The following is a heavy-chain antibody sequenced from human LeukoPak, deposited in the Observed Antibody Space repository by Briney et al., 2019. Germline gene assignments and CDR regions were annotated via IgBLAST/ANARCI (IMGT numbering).Heavy chain of an antibody. J-gene: IGHJ3*02. CDR1: GGSFSGYY. D-gene: IGHD3-22*01. V-gene: IGHV4-34*01. Sequence: SETLSLTCAVYGGSFSGYYWSWIRQPPGKGLEWIGEINHSGSTNYNPSLKSRVTISVDTSKNQFSLKLSSVTAADTAVYYCARVSAVGYYDSSGYYYYAFDIWGQGTMVTVSS. CDR3: ARVSAVGYYDSSGYYYYAFDI. CDR2: INHSGST.